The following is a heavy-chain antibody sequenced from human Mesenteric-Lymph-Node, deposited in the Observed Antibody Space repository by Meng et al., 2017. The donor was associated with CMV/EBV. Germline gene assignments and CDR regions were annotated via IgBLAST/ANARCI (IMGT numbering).Heavy chain of an antibody. CDR2: IIPIFGTA. CDR3: ARSLPQTGTTFYY. V-gene: IGHV1-69*05. CDR1: GYTFTTYG. Sequence: SVKVSCKASGYTFTTYGINRVRQAPGQGLEWMGGIIPIFGTANYAQKFQGRVTITTDESTSTAYMELSSLRSEDTAVYYCARSLPQTGTTFYYWGQGTLVTVSS. D-gene: IGHD1-7*01. J-gene: IGHJ4*02.